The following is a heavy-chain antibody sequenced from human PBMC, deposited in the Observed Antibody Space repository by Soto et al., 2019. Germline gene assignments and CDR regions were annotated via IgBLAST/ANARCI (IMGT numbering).Heavy chain of an antibody. CDR1: GFTFSTYG. J-gene: IGHJ4*02. D-gene: IGHD3-22*01. Sequence: QVQLVESGGGVVQPGRSLRLSCAASGFTFSTYGMHSVRQPTGKGLEWVAVISSDGKSEHYADPVKGRVSISRDNSKNTLSLQMNSVRVEDTAVYYCAKTITTYSGDSRGRGALVDYWGQGTLVTVSS. CDR2: ISSDGKSE. V-gene: IGHV3-30*18. CDR3: AKTITTYSGDSRGRGALVDY.